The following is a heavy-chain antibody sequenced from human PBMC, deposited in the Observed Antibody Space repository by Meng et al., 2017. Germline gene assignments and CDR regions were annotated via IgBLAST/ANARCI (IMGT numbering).Heavy chain of an antibody. CDR2: ISYDGSNK. CDR3: AGGLMVNDY. Sequence: QVRRGGAGGGAVQPGRSLGLSCASSGFTFSSYAMHWVRQAPGKGLEWVAVISYDGSNKYYADSVKGRFTISRDNSKNTLYLQMNSLRAEDTAVYYCAGGLMVNDYWGQGTLVTVSS. J-gene: IGHJ4*02. CDR1: GFTFSSYA. D-gene: IGHD3-10*01. V-gene: IGHV3-30*01.